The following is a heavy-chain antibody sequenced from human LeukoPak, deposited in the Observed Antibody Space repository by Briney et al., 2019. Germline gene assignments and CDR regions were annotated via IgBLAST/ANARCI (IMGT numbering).Heavy chain of an antibody. J-gene: IGHJ4*02. CDR3: ARGRKAATGY. Sequence: GSLRLSCAASGFTFNYHTMNWIRQPPGKGLEWIGEINHSGSTNYNPSLKSRVTISVDTSKNQFSLKLSSVTAADTAVYYCARGRKAATGYWGQGTLVTVSS. D-gene: IGHD6-25*01. CDR2: INHSGST. CDR1: GFTFNYHT. V-gene: IGHV4-34*01.